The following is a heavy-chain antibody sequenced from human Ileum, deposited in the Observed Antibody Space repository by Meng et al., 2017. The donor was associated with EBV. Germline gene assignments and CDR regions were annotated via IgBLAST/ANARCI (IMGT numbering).Heavy chain of an antibody. D-gene: IGHD2-21*01. CDR1: GGSFSAYY. V-gene: IGHV4-34*01. J-gene: IGHJ5*02. CDR3: AMRKVEMRAITPDNWLDP. Sequence: VQLQQWGAGMLQPSETLSPTCTVYGGSFSAYYWSWIRQPPGKGLEWIGEINHSGYTNYNPSLQSRVTISVDTSKNQFSLRLTSVTAADTAVYYCAMRKVEMRAITPDNWLDPWGQGTLVTVSS. CDR2: INHSGYT.